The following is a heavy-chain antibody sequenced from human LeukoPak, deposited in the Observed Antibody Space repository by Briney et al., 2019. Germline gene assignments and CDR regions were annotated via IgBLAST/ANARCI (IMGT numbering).Heavy chain of an antibody. CDR3: SPTNYDFWSGYSDY. V-gene: IGHV3-11*01. CDR1: GFTFSDYY. CDR2: ISSSGSTI. D-gene: IGHD3-3*01. Sequence: GGPLRLSCAASGFTFSDYYMSWIRQAPGKGLEWVSYISSSGSTIYYADSVKGRFTISRDNAKNSLYLQMNSLRAEDTAVYYCSPTNYDFWSGYSDYWGQGTLVTVPS. J-gene: IGHJ4*02.